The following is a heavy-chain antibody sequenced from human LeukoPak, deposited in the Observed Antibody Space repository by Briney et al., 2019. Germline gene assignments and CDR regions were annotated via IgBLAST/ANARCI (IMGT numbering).Heavy chain of an antibody. Sequence: GGSLRLSCAASGFTFSSYSMNWLRQAPGKGLEWVSSISSSSSYIYYADSVKGRFTISRDNAKNSLYLQMNSLRAEDTAVYYCAVVAGTADYYYYMDVWGKGTTVTVSS. CDR2: ISSSSSYI. CDR3: AVVAGTADYYYYMDV. V-gene: IGHV3-21*01. J-gene: IGHJ6*03. D-gene: IGHD6-19*01. CDR1: GFTFSSYS.